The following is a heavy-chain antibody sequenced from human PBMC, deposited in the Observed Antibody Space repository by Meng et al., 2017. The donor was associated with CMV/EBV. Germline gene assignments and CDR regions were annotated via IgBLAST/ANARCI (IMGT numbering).Heavy chain of an antibody. J-gene: IGHJ3*02. D-gene: IGHD3-9*01. CDR1: GFTFSSYW. Sequence: GESLKISCAASGFTFSSYWMSWVRQAPGKGLEWVANIKQDGSEKCYVDSVKGRFTISRDNAKNSLYLQMNSLRAEDTAVYYCARDSQYYDILTGYSRFYAFDIWGQGTMVTVSS. V-gene: IGHV3-7*01. CDR3: ARDSQYYDILTGYSRFYAFDI. CDR2: IKQDGSEK.